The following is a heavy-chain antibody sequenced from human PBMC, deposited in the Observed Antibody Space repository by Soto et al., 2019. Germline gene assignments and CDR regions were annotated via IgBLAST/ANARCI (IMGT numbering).Heavy chain of an antibody. CDR2: ISGTVGNT. Sequence: EVQLLESGGGLVQPGGSLRLSCVASGFTFNNSAMSWVRQAPGKGLQWVSSISGTVGNTYYAESVKGRFTISRDTSKNTVYLQMNCLRAEDTAIYYCAKGTMGAPFYYFDYWGQGTLVTVSS. V-gene: IGHV3-23*01. D-gene: IGHD1-26*01. CDR1: GFTFNNSA. CDR3: AKGTMGAPFYYFDY. J-gene: IGHJ4*02.